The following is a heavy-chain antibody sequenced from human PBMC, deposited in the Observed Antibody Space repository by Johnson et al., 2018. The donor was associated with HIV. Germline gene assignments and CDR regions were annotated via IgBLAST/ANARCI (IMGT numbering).Heavy chain of an antibody. V-gene: IGHV3-7*01. D-gene: IGHD3-22*01. J-gene: IGHJ3*02. Sequence: VQLVESGGGLVKPGGSLRLSCAASGFTFSDYYMSWIRQAPGKGLEWVANIKQDGSEKYYVDSVKGRFTIYRDNAKNSLYLQMNSLRAEDTAVYYCARARPNSYYYDRSGYPDAFDIWGQGTMVTVSS. CDR3: ARARPNSYYYDRSGYPDAFDI. CDR1: GFTFSDYY. CDR2: IKQDGSEK.